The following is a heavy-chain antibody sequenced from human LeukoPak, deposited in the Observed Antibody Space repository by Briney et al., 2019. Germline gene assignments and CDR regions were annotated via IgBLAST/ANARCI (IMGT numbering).Heavy chain of an antibody. J-gene: IGHJ4*02. V-gene: IGHV1-46*01. CDR1: GYTFTSYV. CDR3: ARDQSHDHGDQKPFDY. D-gene: IGHD4-17*01. CDR2: INPSGGST. Sequence: ASVKVSCKASGYTFTSYVISWVRQAPGQGLEWMGIINPSGGSTSYAQKFQGRVTMTRDTSTSTVYMELSSLRSEDTAVYYCARDQSHDHGDQKPFDYWGQGTLVTVSS.